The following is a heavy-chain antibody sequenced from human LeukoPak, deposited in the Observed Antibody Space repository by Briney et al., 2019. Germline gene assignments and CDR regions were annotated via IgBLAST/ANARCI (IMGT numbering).Heavy chain of an antibody. V-gene: IGHV3-30-3*01. CDR3: ARDSIMGVVVVIRPMGY. D-gene: IGHD3-22*01. CDR2: ISYDGSNK. CDR1: GFTFSSYA. J-gene: IGHJ4*02. Sequence: PGRSLRLSCAASGFTFSSYAMHWVRQAPGKGLEWVAVISYDGSNKYYADSVKGRFTISRDNSKNTLYLQMNSLRAEDTAVYYCARDSIMGVVVVIRPMGYWGQGTLVTVSS.